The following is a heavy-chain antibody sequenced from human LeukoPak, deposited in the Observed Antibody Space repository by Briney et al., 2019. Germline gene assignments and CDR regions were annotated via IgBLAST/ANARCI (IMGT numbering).Heavy chain of an antibody. Sequence: GGSLRLSCAASGFTFSSYGMHWVRQAPGKGLEWVAVIWYDGSNKYYADSVKGRFTISRDNSKNTLYLQMNSLRAEDTAVYYCARASDSSGYYTLDYWGQGTLVIVSS. CDR3: ARASDSSGYYTLDY. J-gene: IGHJ4*02. D-gene: IGHD3-22*01. V-gene: IGHV3-33*01. CDR1: GFTFSSYG. CDR2: IWYDGSNK.